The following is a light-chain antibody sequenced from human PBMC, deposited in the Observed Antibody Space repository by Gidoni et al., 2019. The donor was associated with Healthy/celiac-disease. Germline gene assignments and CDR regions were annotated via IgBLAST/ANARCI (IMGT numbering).Light chain of an antibody. CDR1: SSDVGSYNL. Sequence: QSALTQPASVSGSPGQSITISCTGTSSDVGSYNLFSWYQQHPGKAPKLMIYEGSKRPSGVSNRFSGSKSGNTASLTIAGLQAEDEADYYCCSYAGSSTFVWVFGGGTKLTVL. V-gene: IGLV2-23*03. CDR3: CSYAGSSTFVWV. CDR2: EGS. J-gene: IGLJ3*02.